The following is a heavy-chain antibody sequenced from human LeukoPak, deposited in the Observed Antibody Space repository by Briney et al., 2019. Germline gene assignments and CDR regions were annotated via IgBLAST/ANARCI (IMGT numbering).Heavy chain of an antibody. CDR1: GASVSGSNYY. J-gene: IGHJ4*02. V-gene: IGHV4-39*01. Sequence: SETLSLTCAVSGASVSGSNYYWGWIRQPPGKGLEWIGNIYSSGSTYYNASLQSRVTISIDTSKNQFSLRLNSVTAADTAVYYCAKSGGYGLIDYWGQGTRVTVSS. D-gene: IGHD1-26*01. CDR3: AKSGGYGLIDY. CDR2: IYSSGST.